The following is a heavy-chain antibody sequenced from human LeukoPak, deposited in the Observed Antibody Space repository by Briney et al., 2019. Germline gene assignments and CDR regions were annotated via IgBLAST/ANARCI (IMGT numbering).Heavy chain of an antibody. V-gene: IGHV1-69*05. D-gene: IGHD3-10*01. J-gene: IGHJ5*02. CDR1: GGTFSSYA. CDR2: IIPIFGTA. Sequence: GASVKVSCKASGGTFSSYAISWVRQAPGQGLEWMGRIIPIFGTANYAKKFQGRVTITTDESTSTAYMELSSLRSEDTAVYYCARDRVYYGSSDNNWFDPWGQGTLVTVSS. CDR3: ARDRVYYGSSDNNWFDP.